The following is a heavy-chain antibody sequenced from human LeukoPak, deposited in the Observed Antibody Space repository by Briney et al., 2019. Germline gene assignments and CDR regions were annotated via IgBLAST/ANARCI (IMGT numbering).Heavy chain of an antibody. J-gene: IGHJ4*02. V-gene: IGHV1-69*13. CDR3: ARHLWFGERYFDY. CDR1: GGTFSSYA. CDR2: IIPIFGTA. Sequence: GASVKVSCKASGGTFSSYAISWVRQAPGQGLEWMGGIIPIFGTANYAQKFQGRVTITADESTSTAYMELSSLRSEDTAVYYCARHLWFGERYFDYWGQGTLVTVSS. D-gene: IGHD3-10*01.